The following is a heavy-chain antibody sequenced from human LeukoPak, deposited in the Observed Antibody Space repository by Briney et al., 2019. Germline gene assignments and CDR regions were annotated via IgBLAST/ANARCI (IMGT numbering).Heavy chain of an antibody. CDR3: AKDIGTTVTTSGAFDI. V-gene: IGHV3-9*01. CDR1: GFTFDDYA. D-gene: IGHD4-17*01. CDR2: ISRNSGRI. J-gene: IGHJ3*02. Sequence: GGSLRLSCAASGFTFDDYAMHWVRQAPGKGLEWVSGISRNSGRIGYADSVKGRFTISRDNAKNSLYLQMNSLRAEDTALYYCAKDIGTTVTTSGAFDIWGQGTMVTVSS.